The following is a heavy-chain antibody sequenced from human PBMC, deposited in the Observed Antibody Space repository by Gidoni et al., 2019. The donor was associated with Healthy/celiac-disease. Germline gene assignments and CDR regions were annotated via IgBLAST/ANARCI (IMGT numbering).Heavy chain of an antibody. J-gene: IGHJ6*02. CDR2: ISYDGSNK. CDR3: AKDVGNHHYYYYYGMDV. V-gene: IGHV3-30*18. Sequence: VRQAPGKGLEWVAVISYDGSNKYYADSVKGRFTISRDNSKNTLYLQMNSLRAEDTAVYYCAKDVGNHHYYYYYGMDVWGQGTTVTVSS. D-gene: IGHD1-26*01.